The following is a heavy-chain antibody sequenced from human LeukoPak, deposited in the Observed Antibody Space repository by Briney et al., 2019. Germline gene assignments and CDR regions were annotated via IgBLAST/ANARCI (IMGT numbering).Heavy chain of an antibody. CDR3: ARRYYDSSGCYYYP. J-gene: IGHJ5*02. CDR2: INPNSGGT. V-gene: IGHV1-2*02. CDR1: GYTFTGYY. Sequence: ASVKVSCKASGYTFTGYYMHWVRQAPGQGREWMGWINPNSGGTNYAQKFQGRVTMIRDTSISTVYMELSRLRSDDTAVYYCARRYYDSSGCYYYPWGQGTLVTVSS. D-gene: IGHD3-22*01.